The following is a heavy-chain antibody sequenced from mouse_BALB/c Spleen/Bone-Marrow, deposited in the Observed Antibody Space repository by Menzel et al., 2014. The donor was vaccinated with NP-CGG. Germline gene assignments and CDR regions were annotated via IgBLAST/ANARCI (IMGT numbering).Heavy chain of an antibody. J-gene: IGHJ2*01. D-gene: IGHD2-10*02. CDR2: IYPGNSDT. CDR1: GYSFTSYW. CDR3: TRGEYGPLGGFYY. V-gene: IGHV1-5*01. Sequence: EVQLQQSGTVLARPGASVKMSCKASGYSFTSYWMHWVKQRPGQGLEWIGAIYPGNSDTSYNQKFKGKAKLNGVTSDSTAYMEPSSLTNEDSAVYYCTRGEYGPLGGFYYWGQGSTLTVSS.